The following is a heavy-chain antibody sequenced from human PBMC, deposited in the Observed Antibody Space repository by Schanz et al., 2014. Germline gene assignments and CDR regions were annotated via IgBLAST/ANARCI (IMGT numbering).Heavy chain of an antibody. J-gene: IGHJ5*02. Sequence: QVQLQESGPGLVKPSGTLSLTCAVSGGSISSSNWWSWVRQPPGKGLEWIGEIYHSGSTNYKPSLKSRSTISADKSKNQFSRKLRLGTAADTAVYYCARRSVSPSGNSYGYVVAWFDPWGQGTLVTVSS. D-gene: IGHD5-18*01. CDR3: ARRSVSPSGNSYGYVVAWFDP. V-gene: IGHV4-4*02. CDR1: GGSISSSNW. CDR2: IYHSGST.